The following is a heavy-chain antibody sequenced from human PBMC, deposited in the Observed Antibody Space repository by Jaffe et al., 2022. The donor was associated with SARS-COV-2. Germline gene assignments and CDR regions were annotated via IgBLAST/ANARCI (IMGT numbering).Heavy chain of an antibody. CDR1: GFTFSNSW. Sequence: EVQLVQSGGGLVQPGGSLRLSCTASGFTFSNSWMPWVRQAPGKGLEWVATIRQDGSEKYFVDSVKGRFTIFTDVAKNSVHLQMNSLRAEDTALYYCARARDGAYDIWGQGTMVIVSS. J-gene: IGHJ3*02. CDR2: IRQDGSEK. V-gene: IGHV3-7*01. CDR3: ARARDGAYDI.